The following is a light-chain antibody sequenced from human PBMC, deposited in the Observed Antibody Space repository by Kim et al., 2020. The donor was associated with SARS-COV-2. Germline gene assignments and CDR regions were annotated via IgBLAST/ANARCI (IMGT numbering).Light chain of an antibody. CDR2: DTS. V-gene: IGKV3-11*01. CDR1: QNVRNY. J-gene: IGKJ4*01. Sequence: LCPGERAILSCRASQNVRNYLAWYQQKPGQPPRLLIHDTSVRAAGIPARFSASGSGTDFTLTINNLEPEDFAVYYCQQRSDWPPLTFGGGTKLEI. CDR3: QQRSDWPPLT.